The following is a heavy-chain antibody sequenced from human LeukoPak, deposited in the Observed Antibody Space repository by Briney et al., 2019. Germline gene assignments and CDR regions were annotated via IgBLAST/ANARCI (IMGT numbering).Heavy chain of an antibody. CDR1: GFTFSNAW. CDR3: AKDIGERWLLPFDY. V-gene: IGHV3-9*01. Sequence: GGSLRLSCAASGFTFSNAWMSWVRQAPGKGLEWVSGISWNSGSIGYADSVKGRFTISRDNAKNSLYLQMNSLRAEDTALYYYAKDIGERWLLPFDYWGQGTLVTVSS. D-gene: IGHD2-15*01. J-gene: IGHJ4*02. CDR2: ISWNSGSI.